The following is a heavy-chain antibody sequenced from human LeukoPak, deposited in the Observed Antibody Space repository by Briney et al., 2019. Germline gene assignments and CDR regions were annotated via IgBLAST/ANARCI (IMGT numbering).Heavy chain of an antibody. D-gene: IGHD3-10*01. J-gene: IGHJ4*02. CDR1: GGSISSGSYY. V-gene: IGHV4-61*02. CDR3: AREPYGSDY. Sequence: SETLSLTCTVSGGSISSGSYYWSWIRQPAGKGLEWIGRIHTSGSTNYNPSLKSRVTMSVDTSKNQFSLKLSSVTAADTAVYYCAREPYGSDYWGQGTLVTVSS. CDR2: IHTSGST.